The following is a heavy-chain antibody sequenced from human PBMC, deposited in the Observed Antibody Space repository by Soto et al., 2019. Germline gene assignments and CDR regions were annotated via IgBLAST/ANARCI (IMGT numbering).Heavy chain of an antibody. CDR3: ARDDYGDSVY. D-gene: IGHD4-17*01. J-gene: IGHJ4*02. CDR1: GYTFSNYA. V-gene: IGHV1-18*01. CDR2: ISAYNGNT. Sequence: ASVKVSCKASGYTFSNYAMHWVRQAPGQRLEWMGWISAYNGNTNYAQKFQGRVTMTTDTSTSTAYMELRSLRSDDTAVYYCARDDYGDSVYWGQGTLVTVSS.